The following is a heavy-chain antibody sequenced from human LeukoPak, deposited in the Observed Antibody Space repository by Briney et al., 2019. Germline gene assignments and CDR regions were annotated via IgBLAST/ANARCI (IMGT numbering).Heavy chain of an antibody. CDR1: GYTFTSYD. Sequence: ASVKVSCTASGYTFTSYDINWVRQAPGQGLEWMGWMNPNSSNTGYAQKFQGRVTMTRNTSISTAYMELSSLRSEDTAVYYCARGLRTVRTPNRYYYYYMDVWGKGTTVTVSS. CDR2: MNPNSSNT. J-gene: IGHJ6*03. D-gene: IGHD4-11*01. CDR3: ARGLRTVRTPNRYYYYYMDV. V-gene: IGHV1-8*01.